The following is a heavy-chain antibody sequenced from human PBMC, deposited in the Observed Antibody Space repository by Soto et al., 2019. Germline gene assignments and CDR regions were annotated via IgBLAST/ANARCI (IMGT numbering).Heavy chain of an antibody. CDR2: IYYSGST. D-gene: IGHD4-17*01. CDR3: ARHSTVTTVYYYYGMDV. CDR1: GVSISSSSYY. V-gene: IGHV4-39*01. Sequence: PSETLSLTCTVSGVSISSSSYYWGWIRQPPGKGLEWIGSIYYSGSTYYNPSLKSRVTISVDTSKNQFSLKLSSVTAADTAVYYCARHSTVTTVYYYYGMDVWGQGTTVTVSS. J-gene: IGHJ6*02.